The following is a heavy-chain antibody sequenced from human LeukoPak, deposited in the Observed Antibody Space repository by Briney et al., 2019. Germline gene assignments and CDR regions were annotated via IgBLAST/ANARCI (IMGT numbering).Heavy chain of an antibody. CDR2: IIPIFGTA. CDR3: AKDGVAAAGVQFGIDRFDP. V-gene: IGHV1-69*01. CDR1: GGTFSSYA. D-gene: IGHD6-13*01. Sequence: SVKVSCKASGGTFSSYAISWVRQAPGQGLEWMGGIIPIFGTANYAQKFQGRVTITADESTSTAYMELSSLRSEDTAVYYCAKDGVAAAGVQFGIDRFDPWGQGTLVTVSS. J-gene: IGHJ5*02.